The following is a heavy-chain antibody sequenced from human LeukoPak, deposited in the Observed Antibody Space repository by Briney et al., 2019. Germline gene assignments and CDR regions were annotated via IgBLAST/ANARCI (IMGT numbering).Heavy chain of an antibody. CDR1: GYTFTNYA. J-gene: IGHJ6*03. CDR2: INGGLENT. Sequence: ASVKVSCKASGYTFTNYAIHWVRQAPGQSLDWMGQINGGLENTKYSQRFLGRVTITRDISANTAYTELSSLTSEDTAVYYCARALRFLEWTHYYYMDVWGKGTTVTVSS. D-gene: IGHD3-3*01. V-gene: IGHV1-3*01. CDR3: ARALRFLEWTHYYYMDV.